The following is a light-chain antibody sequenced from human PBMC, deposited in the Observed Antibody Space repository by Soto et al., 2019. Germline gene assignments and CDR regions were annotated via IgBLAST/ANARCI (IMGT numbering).Light chain of an antibody. J-gene: IGKJ1*01. Sequence: EMVLTQSPGTLSLSLGERATLSCRASQSLRTNSLAWYQQKPGQAPRLLIYGASTRATDMPGRFSGRGSGTEFTLTISSLQSEDFAVYYCQQYRNWPRTFGQGTKVDIK. V-gene: IGKV3-15*01. CDR2: GAS. CDR1: QSLRTN. CDR3: QQYRNWPRT.